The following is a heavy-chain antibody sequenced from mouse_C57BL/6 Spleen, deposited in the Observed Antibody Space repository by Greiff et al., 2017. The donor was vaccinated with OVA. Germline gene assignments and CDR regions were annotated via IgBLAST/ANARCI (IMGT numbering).Heavy chain of an antibody. CDR2: IDPDSGGT. Sequence: QVQLQQSGAELVKPGASVKLSCKASGYTFTRYWMHWVKQRPGRGLEWIGRIDPDSGGTKYTEKFKSKATLTVDKPSSTAYMQLSSLTSEDSAVYYCARDDYYGSSYAFDYWGQGTTVTVSS. J-gene: IGHJ4*01. CDR3: ARDDYYGSSYAFDY. D-gene: IGHD1-1*01. V-gene: IGHV1-72*01. CDR1: GYTFTRYW.